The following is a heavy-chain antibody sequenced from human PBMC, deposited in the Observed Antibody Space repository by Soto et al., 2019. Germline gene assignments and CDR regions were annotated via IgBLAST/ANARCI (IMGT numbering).Heavy chain of an antibody. D-gene: IGHD3-16*02. CDR3: ARTIIAFGEVIAHHWSDP. V-gene: IGHV3-21*06. J-gene: IGHJ5*02. Sequence: GGSLRLSCVVSGSPFSDYCMNLVRQSPGRGLEWVASISSGGNFIYYADSVRGRFTISRDNAENSLYLQMNSLGVEDTATYYCARTIIAFGEVIAHHWSDPWGQGNKVTVSS. CDR1: GSPFSDYC. CDR2: ISSGGNFI.